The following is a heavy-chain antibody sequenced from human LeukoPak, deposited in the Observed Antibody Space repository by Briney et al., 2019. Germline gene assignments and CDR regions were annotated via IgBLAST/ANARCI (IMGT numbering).Heavy chain of an antibody. CDR1: GFTFSSYA. D-gene: IGHD2-15*01. J-gene: IGHJ6*02. CDR2: ISYDGSNK. V-gene: IGHV3-30-3*01. Sequence: GRSLRLSCAASGFTFSSYAMHWARQAPGKGLEWVAVISYDGSNKYYADSVKGRFTISRDNSKNTLYLQMNSLRAEDTAVYYCARGGYCSGGSCSEAYYYYYGMDVWGQGTTVTVSS. CDR3: ARGGYCSGGSCSEAYYYYYGMDV.